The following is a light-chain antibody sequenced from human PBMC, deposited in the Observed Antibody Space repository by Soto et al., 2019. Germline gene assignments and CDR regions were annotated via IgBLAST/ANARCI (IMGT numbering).Light chain of an antibody. J-gene: IGLJ3*02. CDR3: LLSSDGVRSV. CDR1: TGGVTTSHY. Sequence: QAVVTQEPSVTVSPGGTVTLTCGSSTGGVTTSHYPYWFQQKPGQAPRTLIFSTSKQHSWTPARFSGSLLGGKAALTLSGAQPEDEADYYCLLSSDGVRSVFGGGTKLTVL. CDR2: STS. V-gene: IGLV7-46*01.